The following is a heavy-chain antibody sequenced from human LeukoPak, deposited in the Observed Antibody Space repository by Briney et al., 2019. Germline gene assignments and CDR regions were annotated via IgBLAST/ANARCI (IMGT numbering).Heavy chain of an antibody. V-gene: IGHV1-69*13. D-gene: IGHD3-22*01. CDR2: IIPIFGTA. J-gene: IGHJ3*02. CDR3: ARRAYYYDSSGYYPPDSGAFDI. CDR1: GGTFSSYA. Sequence: SVKVSCKASGGTFSSYAISWVRQAPGQGLEWMGGIIPIFGTANYAQKFQGRVTITADESTSTAYMELSSLRSEDTAVYYCARRAYYYDSSGYYPPDSGAFDIWGQGTMVTVSS.